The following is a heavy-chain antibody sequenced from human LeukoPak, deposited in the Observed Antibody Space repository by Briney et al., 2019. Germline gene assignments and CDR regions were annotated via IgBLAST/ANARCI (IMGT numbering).Heavy chain of an antibody. D-gene: IGHD2-2*01. CDR1: GGTFGSYA. Sequence: ASVKFSCKASGGTFGSYAISWVRQAPGQGLEWMGRIIPILGIAKYAQNFQGRVTITADKSTSTAYMELSSLRSEDTAVYYCARVWSDIVVVPAPDYWGQGTLVTVSS. CDR3: ARVWSDIVVVPAPDY. V-gene: IGHV1-69*04. J-gene: IGHJ4*02. CDR2: IIPILGIA.